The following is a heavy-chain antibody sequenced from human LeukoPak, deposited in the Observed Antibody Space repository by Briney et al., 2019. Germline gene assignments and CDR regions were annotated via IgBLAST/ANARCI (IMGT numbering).Heavy chain of an antibody. CDR3: ARVGGGTFAY. J-gene: IGHJ4*02. Sequence: SETLSLTCAVSGYSISSGYLWGWTRQPPGKGLEWIGTIYHSGSTYYNSSLKSRVTISVDTSSNQFSLNLTSVTAADTAVYYCARVGGGTFAYWGQGTLVTVSS. CDR1: GYSISSGYL. V-gene: IGHV4-38-2*01. CDR2: IYHSGST. D-gene: IGHD3-16*01.